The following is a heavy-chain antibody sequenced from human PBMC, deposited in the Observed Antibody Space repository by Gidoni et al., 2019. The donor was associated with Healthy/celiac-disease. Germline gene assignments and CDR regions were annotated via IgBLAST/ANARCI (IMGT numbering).Heavy chain of an antibody. Sequence: EVQLVQSGAEVKQPGESLKISCKGSGYSFTSSWIGWVRQMPGKGLEWMGIIYPGDSDTRYSPSFQGQVTISADKSISTAYLQWSSLKASDTAMYYCARTYYDILTGFGYAFDIWGQGTMVTVSS. CDR1: GYSFTSSW. CDR3: ARTYYDILTGFGYAFDI. CDR2: IYPGDSDT. J-gene: IGHJ3*02. D-gene: IGHD3-9*01. V-gene: IGHV5-51*01.